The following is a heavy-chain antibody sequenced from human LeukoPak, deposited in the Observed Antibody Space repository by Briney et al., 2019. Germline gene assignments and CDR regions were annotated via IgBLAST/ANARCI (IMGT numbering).Heavy chain of an antibody. J-gene: IGHJ5*02. CDR2: IYTSGST. CDR3: ASSYSSGCYLS. D-gene: IGHD6-19*01. CDR1: GGSISSGSYY. V-gene: IGHV4-61*02. Sequence: SETLSLTCTVSGGSISSGSYYWSWIRQPAGKGLEWIGRIYTSGSTNYNPSLKSRVTISVDTSKNQFSLKLSAVTAADTAVYYCASSYSSGCYLSWGQGTLVTVSS.